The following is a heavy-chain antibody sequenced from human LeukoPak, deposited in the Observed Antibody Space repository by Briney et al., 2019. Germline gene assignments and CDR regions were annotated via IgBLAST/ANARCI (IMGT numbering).Heavy chain of an antibody. CDR3: ARDFLNCTNGVCYTDDAFDI. V-gene: IGHV4-39*07. CDR1: GGSISSSSYY. J-gene: IGHJ3*02. D-gene: IGHD2-8*01. Sequence: SETLSLTCTVSGGSISSSSYYWGWIRQPPGKGLEWIGSIYYSGSTYYNPSLKSRVTISVDTSKNQFSLKLSSVTAADTAVYYCARDFLNCTNGVCYTDDAFDIWGQGTMVTVSS. CDR2: IYYSGST.